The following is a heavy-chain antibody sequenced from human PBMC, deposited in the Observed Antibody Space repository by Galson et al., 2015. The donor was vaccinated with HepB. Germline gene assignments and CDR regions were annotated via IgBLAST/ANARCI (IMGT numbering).Heavy chain of an antibody. D-gene: IGHD2-8*01. Sequence: SLRLSCAASGFTFSTYSMNWVRQAPGKGLEWVAFSSHDGNTVNYAASLKGRFTVSRANSKNHLDLQMNSLRTEDTAVYYCAREGGQPSYAGVGLDVWGQGTTVTVSS. CDR2: SSHDGNTV. CDR1: GFTFSTYS. CDR3: AREGGQPSYAGVGLDV. J-gene: IGHJ6*02. V-gene: IGHV3-30*04.